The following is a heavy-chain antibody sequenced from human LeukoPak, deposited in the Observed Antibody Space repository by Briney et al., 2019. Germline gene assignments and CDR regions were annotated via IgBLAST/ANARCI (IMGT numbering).Heavy chain of an antibody. V-gene: IGHV3-23*01. CDR1: GFTFSDHY. D-gene: IGHD3-9*01. J-gene: IGHJ4*02. CDR3: AKDLDYDILTGPPFDY. CDR2: ISGSGAGT. Sequence: PGGSLRLSCAASGFTFSDHYMDWVRQAPGKGLEWVSGISGSGAGTYYADSVKGRFTISRDNSKNTLYLQMNSLRAEDTAVYYCAKDLDYDILTGPPFDYWGQGTLVTVSS.